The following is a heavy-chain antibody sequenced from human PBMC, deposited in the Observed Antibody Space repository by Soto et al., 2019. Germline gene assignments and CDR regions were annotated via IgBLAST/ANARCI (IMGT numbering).Heavy chain of an antibody. Sequence: SETLSLTCAVSGGSISSSNWWSWVRQPPGKGLEWIGEIYHSGSTNYNPSLKSRVTISVDKSKNQFSLKLSSVTAADTAVYYCAGRGYSGYDSDYWGQGTLVTVSS. CDR2: IYHSGST. J-gene: IGHJ4*02. V-gene: IGHV4-4*02. D-gene: IGHD5-12*01. CDR1: GGSISSSNW. CDR3: AGRGYSGYDSDY.